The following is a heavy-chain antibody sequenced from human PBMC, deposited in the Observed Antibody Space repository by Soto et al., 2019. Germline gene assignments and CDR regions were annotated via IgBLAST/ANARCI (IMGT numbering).Heavy chain of an antibody. J-gene: IGHJ4*02. D-gene: IGHD2-15*01. V-gene: IGHV2-70*04. CDR1: GFSLSTSEMR. CDR2: IDWDDDK. CDR3: ARTNVVVVAATLYYFDY. Sequence: VSGPTLVNPTQTLTLTCTFSGFSLSTSEMRVSWIRQPPGKALEWLARIDWDDDKFYSTSLKTRLTISKDTSENQAVLTMTNMDTVDTATYYCARTNVVVVAATLYYFDYWGQGTLVTVSS.